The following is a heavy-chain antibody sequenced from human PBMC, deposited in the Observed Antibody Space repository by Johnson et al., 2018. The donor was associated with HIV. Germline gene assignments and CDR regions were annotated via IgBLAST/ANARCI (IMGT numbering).Heavy chain of an antibody. D-gene: IGHD6-19*01. J-gene: IGHJ3*02. Sequence: EVQLVESGGGVVQPGKSLRLSCAASGFTFSSFAMHWVRQAPGKGLEYVSAISSNGGSTYYANSVKGRFTISRDNSKNTLYLQINDLRAGDTAIYYCVREFMRPTPVPGPGDAPFDIWGQGTMVTVSS. CDR3: VREFMRPTPVPGPGDAPFDI. CDR1: GFTFSSFA. V-gene: IGHV3-64*01. CDR2: ISSNGGST.